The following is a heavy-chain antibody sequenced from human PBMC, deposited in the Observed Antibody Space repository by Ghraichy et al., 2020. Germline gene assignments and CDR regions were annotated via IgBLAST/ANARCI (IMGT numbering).Heavy chain of an antibody. CDR1: GGSFSGYY. J-gene: IGHJ6*02. CDR3: ARVGEWCSGGSCYNGDYYYGMDV. V-gene: IGHV4-34*01. D-gene: IGHD2-15*01. Sequence: SETLSLTCAVYGGSFSGYYWSWIRQPPGKGLEWIGEINHSGSTNYNPSLKSRVTISVDTSKNQFSLKLSSVTAADTAVYYCARVGEWCSGGSCYNGDYYYGMDVWGQGTTVTVSS. CDR2: INHSGST.